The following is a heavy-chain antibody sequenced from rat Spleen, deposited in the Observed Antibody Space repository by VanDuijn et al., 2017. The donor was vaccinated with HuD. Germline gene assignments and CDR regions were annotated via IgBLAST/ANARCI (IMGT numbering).Heavy chain of an antibody. CDR2: ITNTGGST. D-gene: IGHD1-11*01. CDR3: TRDGLNYGGYREVMEA. J-gene: IGHJ4*01. Sequence: EVQLVESGGGLVQPGRSLKLSCVASGFTFNNYWMTWIRQAPGKGLEWVASITNTGGSTYYPDSVKGRFTISRDNAKSTLYLQMNSLRSEDTATYYRTRDGLNYGGYREVMEAWGQGAAVAVSS. CDR1: GFTFNNYW. V-gene: IGHV5-31*01.